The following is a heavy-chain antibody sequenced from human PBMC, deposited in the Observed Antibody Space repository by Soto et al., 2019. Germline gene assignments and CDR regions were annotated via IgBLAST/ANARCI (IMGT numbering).Heavy chain of an antibody. CDR1: GYTFTSYG. CDR3: ARIPHLFVVVPARPSLGGLVYYFDY. Sequence: QVQLVQSGAEVKKPGASVKVSCKASGYTFTSYGISWVRQAPGQGLEWMGWISAYNGNTNYAQKLQGRVTMTTDTSTSTGYMELRSLRSDDTAVYYCARIPHLFVVVPARPSLGGLVYYFDYWGQGTLVTVSS. V-gene: IGHV1-18*04. CDR2: ISAYNGNT. D-gene: IGHD2-2*01. J-gene: IGHJ4*02.